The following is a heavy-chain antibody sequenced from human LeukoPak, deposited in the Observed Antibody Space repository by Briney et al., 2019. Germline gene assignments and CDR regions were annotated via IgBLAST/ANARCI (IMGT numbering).Heavy chain of an antibody. CDR2: IKHTGST. CDR1: GGSFSDYY. V-gene: IGHV4-34*01. CDR3: ARQKLLRFGELSSPHYFDY. Sequence: SETLSLTCAVYGGSFSDYYWSWIRQSPGKGLEWIGEIKHTGSTTYNASLKSRVTIFVDTSKNQFSLRLKSVTAADTAMYFCARQKLLRFGELSSPHYFDYWGHGILVTVSS. J-gene: IGHJ4*01. D-gene: IGHD3-10*01.